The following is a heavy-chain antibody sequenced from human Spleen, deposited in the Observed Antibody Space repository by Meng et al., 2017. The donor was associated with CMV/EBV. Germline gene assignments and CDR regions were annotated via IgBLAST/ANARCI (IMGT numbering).Heavy chain of an antibody. Sequence: GESLKISCAASGFSVSSNYMAWVRQAPGKGLEWVAVVTTGAGTYYADSVKGRFTISRDDSKITLDLHMNGLRPEDTAVYYCARDWAAIDAFDIWGHGTMVTVSS. V-gene: IGHV3-66*02. CDR2: VTTGAGT. J-gene: IGHJ3*02. CDR1: GFSVSSNY. D-gene: IGHD2-21*01. CDR3: ARDWAAIDAFDI.